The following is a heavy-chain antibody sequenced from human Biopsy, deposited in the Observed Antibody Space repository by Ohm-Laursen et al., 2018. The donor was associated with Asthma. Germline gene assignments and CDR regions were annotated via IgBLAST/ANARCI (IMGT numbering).Heavy chain of an antibody. Sequence: SLRLSCSASGFTFDDYAMHWVRQAPGKGLEWVSGVSWNSGSIDYADSVKGRLTVSRDNAKNSLYLQMNSLRGADTALYYCVKDIRLQLWGFDSWGQGTLLTVSS. CDR1: GFTFDDYA. CDR3: VKDIRLQLWGFDS. D-gene: IGHD6-13*01. CDR2: VSWNSGSI. J-gene: IGHJ4*02. V-gene: IGHV3-9*01.